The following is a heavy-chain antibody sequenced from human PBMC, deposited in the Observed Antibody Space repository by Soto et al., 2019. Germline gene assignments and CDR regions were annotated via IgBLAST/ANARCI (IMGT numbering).Heavy chain of an antibody. Sequence: QVQLPESGPGLVKPSGTLSFTCAVSGDSISTRNWWSWVRQSPGKGLEWIGELYYSGTTNSNPSLKSRVNISLEKSQKQVSLKLRSVTAADTAMYYCASGNRESFAIDYWGRGTLVTFSS. J-gene: IGHJ4*02. D-gene: IGHD1-26*01. V-gene: IGHV4-4*02. CDR2: LYYSGTT. CDR3: ASGNRESFAIDY. CDR1: GDSISTRNW.